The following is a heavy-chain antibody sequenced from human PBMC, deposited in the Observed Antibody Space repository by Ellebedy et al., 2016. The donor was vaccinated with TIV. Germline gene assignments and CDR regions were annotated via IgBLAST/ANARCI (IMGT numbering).Heavy chain of an antibody. J-gene: IGHJ4*02. CDR3: AKFSYDILTARAGPDY. Sequence: PGGSLRLSCAASGFTFSSYGMHWVRQAPGKGLEWVAFIRYDGSNKYYADSVKGRFTISRDNSKNTLYLQMNSLRAEDTAVYYCAKFSYDILTARAGPDYWGQGTLVTVSS. CDR2: IRYDGSNK. D-gene: IGHD3-9*01. V-gene: IGHV3-30*02. CDR1: GFTFSSYG.